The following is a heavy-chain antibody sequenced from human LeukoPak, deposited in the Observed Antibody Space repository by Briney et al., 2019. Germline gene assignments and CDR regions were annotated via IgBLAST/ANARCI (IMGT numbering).Heavy chain of an antibody. D-gene: IGHD3-10*01. Sequence: GGSLRLSCAASGFTFSSYGMHWVRQTPGKGLEWVAVIWYDGSNKYYADSVKGRFTISRDNSKNTLYLQMNSLRAEDTAVYYCAKDLNYYGSGSYLNWFDPWGQGTLVTVSS. CDR2: IWYDGSNK. V-gene: IGHV3-30*02. J-gene: IGHJ5*02. CDR3: AKDLNYYGSGSYLNWFDP. CDR1: GFTFSSYG.